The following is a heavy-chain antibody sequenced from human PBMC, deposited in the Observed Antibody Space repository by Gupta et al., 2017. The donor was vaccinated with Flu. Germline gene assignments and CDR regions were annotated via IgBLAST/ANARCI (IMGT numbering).Heavy chain of an antibody. CDR2: ISSTSGYL. CDR1: GFSFSDYS. CDR3: ARDLGGPWIQLFAY. Sequence: EVQLVESGGGLVKPGGSLRLSCVGSGFSFSDYSLNWFRQAPGRGLEWVASISSTSGYLHYADSVKGRFTISRDNDNNSVYLQMDSLRVEDTALYYCARDLGGPWIQLFAYWGQGTVVTVSS. V-gene: IGHV3-21*01. J-gene: IGHJ4*02. D-gene: IGHD5-18*01.